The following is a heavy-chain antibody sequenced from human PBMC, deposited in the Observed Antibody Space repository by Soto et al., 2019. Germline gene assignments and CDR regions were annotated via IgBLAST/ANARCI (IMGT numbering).Heavy chain of an antibody. CDR1: GFTFDDYG. D-gene: IGHD3-3*01. Sequence: EVQLVESGGGAVRPGGSLRLSCAASGFTFDDYGMSWVRQAPGRGLEWVSGINWNGGSTGYADSVKGRFTISRDDAKNSLYLQMNSLRAEDTVVYHCARGPGGVVIQPSDYWGQGTLVTVSS. CDR2: INWNGGST. V-gene: IGHV3-20*01. J-gene: IGHJ4*02. CDR3: ARGPGGVVIQPSDY.